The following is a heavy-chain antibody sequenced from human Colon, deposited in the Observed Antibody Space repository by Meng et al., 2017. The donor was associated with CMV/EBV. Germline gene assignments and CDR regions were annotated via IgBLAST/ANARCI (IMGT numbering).Heavy chain of an antibody. Sequence: GESLKISCAASGFTFSNYGMHWVRQAPGKGLEWVAFIRYDGRSKYYADSVKGRFTISRDNSKNTLYLQMSSLRAEDTAVYYCAKATTVVTHLDYWGQGTLVTVSS. J-gene: IGHJ4*02. CDR1: GFTFSNYG. D-gene: IGHD4-23*01. CDR2: IRYDGRSK. V-gene: IGHV3-30*02. CDR3: AKATTVVTHLDY.